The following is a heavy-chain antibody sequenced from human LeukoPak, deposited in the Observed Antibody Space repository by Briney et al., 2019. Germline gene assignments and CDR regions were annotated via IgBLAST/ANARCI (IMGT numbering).Heavy chain of an antibody. V-gene: IGHV1-69*16. Sequence: SVKVSCKASGGTFSSYTISWVRQAPGQGLEWMGRIIPILGIANYAQKFQDRVTITTDESTTTAYMELSSLRSEDTAVYYCARGFLDNSHHYAFDIWGQGTMVTVSA. CDR2: IIPILGIA. CDR1: GGTFSSYT. J-gene: IGHJ3*02. D-gene: IGHD2/OR15-2a*01. CDR3: ARGFLDNSHHYAFDI.